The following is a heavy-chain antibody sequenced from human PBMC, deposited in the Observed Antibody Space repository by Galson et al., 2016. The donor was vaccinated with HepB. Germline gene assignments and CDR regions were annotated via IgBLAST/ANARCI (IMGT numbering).Heavy chain of an antibody. CDR2: ISGSGSDT. J-gene: IGHJ4*02. CDR3: ARVGSLAGTGTYDY. CDR1: GFTFGDFY. Sequence: SLRLSCAVSGFTFGDFYMSWLRQAPGKGLEWLSYISGSGSDTIYADSLKGRFTISRDNAENSLFLQIPSLGVEDTAVYYCARVGSLAGTGTYDYWGQGTLVTVSS. V-gene: IGHV3-11*06. D-gene: IGHD1-7*01.